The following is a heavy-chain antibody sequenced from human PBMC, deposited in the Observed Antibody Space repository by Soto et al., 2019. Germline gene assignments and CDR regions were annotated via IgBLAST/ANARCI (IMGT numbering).Heavy chain of an antibody. CDR2: ISGGGETT. Sequence: EVQLLESGGGLVQPGGSLRLSCAASGFTFSSYAMWWVRQAPGKGLECVSAISGGGETTYYADSVKGRFTISRDNSKNTLYLQMHSLRAEDTAVYYCAFNSGSGSYYFAYWGQGTLVNVSS. V-gene: IGHV3-23*01. J-gene: IGHJ4*02. CDR3: AFNSGSGSYYFAY. D-gene: IGHD3-10*01. CDR1: GFTFSSYA.